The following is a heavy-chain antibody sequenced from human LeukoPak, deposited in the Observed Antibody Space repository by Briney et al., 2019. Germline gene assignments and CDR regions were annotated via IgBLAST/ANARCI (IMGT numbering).Heavy chain of an antibody. CDR3: ARGITMIGRLRFDP. D-gene: IGHD3-22*01. CDR1: GGSISSSNYY. Sequence: PSETLSLTCTVSGGSISSSNYYWGWIRQPPGNGLEWIGSIYHTGSTYYNPSLRSRVTISVDTSKNQFSLKLSSVTAADTALYYCARGITMIGRLRFDPWGQGTLVTVSS. J-gene: IGHJ5*02. V-gene: IGHV4-39*07. CDR2: IYHTGST.